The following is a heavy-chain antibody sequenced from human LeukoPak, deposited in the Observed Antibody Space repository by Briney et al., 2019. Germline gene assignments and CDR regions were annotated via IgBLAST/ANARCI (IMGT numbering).Heavy chain of an antibody. J-gene: IGHJ4*02. D-gene: IGHD6-6*01. CDR1: GFTFSHSW. CDR2: IKYDGSST. CDR3: ARGGPYSSSSLDY. Sequence: GGPLRLFCAASGFTFSHSWVYWLRDTRDKGVVCVSRIKYDGSSTVYADSVKGQFTISRDNAKNTLDLQMNSLRAEDTAVYYCARGGPYSSSSLDYWGQGTLVTVSS. V-gene: IGHV3-74*01.